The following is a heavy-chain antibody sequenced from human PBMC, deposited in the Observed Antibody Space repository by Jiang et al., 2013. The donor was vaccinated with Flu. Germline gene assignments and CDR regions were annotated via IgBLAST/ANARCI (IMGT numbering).Heavy chain of an antibody. CDR2: INGDGSST. Sequence: PGGSLRLSCAASGFTFSTYWMHWVRQAPGKGLVWVSCINGDGSSTSYADSVKGRFTISRDNAKNTLYLQMNSLSAEDTALYYCARDWGYWGQGTLGHRLL. V-gene: IGHV3-74*01. CDR3: ARDWGY. CDR1: GFTFSTYW. D-gene: IGHD3-16*01. J-gene: IGHJ4*02.